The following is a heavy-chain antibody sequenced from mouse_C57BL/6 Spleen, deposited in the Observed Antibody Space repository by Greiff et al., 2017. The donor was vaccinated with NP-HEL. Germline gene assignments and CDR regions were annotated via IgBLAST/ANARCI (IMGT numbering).Heavy chain of an antibody. CDR3: ARYGYDVYYFDY. CDR2: ISSGSSTI. CDR1: GFTFSDYG. J-gene: IGHJ2*01. D-gene: IGHD2-2*01. Sequence: EVQLVESGGGLVKPGGSLKLSCAASGFTFSDYGMHWVRQAPEKGLEWVAYISSGSSTINYADTVKGRFTISRDNAKNTLFLQMTSLRSEDTAMYYCARYGYDVYYFDYWGQGTTLTVSS. V-gene: IGHV5-17*01.